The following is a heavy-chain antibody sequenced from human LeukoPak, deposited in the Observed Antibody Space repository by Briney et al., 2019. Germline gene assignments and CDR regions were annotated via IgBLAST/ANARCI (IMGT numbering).Heavy chain of an antibody. Sequence: GGSLRLSCAASGFTVSSNYMSWVRQAPGKGLEWVSAISGSGGSAYYADSVKGRFTISRDNSKNTLYLQMNSLRAEDTAVYYCSSFGYDAGEPYYFDYWGQGTLVTVSS. CDR3: SSFGYDAGEPYYFDY. D-gene: IGHD5-12*01. J-gene: IGHJ4*02. V-gene: IGHV3-23*01. CDR2: ISGSGGSA. CDR1: GFTVSSNY.